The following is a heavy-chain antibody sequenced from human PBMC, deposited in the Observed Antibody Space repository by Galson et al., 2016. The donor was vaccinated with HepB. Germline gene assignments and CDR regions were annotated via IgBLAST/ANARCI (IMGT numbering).Heavy chain of an antibody. CDR1: GFAFDDYV. CDR2: INWNGGST. CDR3: VKDSLLVRGGLDP. Sequence: SLRLSCAASGFAFDDYVMHWVRQAPGKGLEWVSGINWNGGSTGYADSVKGRFTISRDNAKNSLYLQMSSLRIEDTALYYCVKDSLLVRGGLDPWGQGTLVTVSS. V-gene: IGHV3-9*01. J-gene: IGHJ5*02. D-gene: IGHD3-10*01.